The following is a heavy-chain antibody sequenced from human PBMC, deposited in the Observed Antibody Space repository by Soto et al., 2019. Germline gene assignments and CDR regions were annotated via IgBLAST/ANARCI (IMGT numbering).Heavy chain of an antibody. CDR3: TTSDNYGGNSVFDY. V-gene: IGHV3-15*01. CDR2: IKSKTDGGTT. CDR1: GFTFSNAW. J-gene: IGHJ4*02. D-gene: IGHD4-17*01. Sequence: EVQLVESGGGLVKPGGSLRLSCAASGFTFSNAWMSWVRQAPGKGLEWVGRIKSKTDGGTTDYAAPVKGRFTISRDDSKNTLYLQMNRLKTEDTAVYYCTTSDNYGGNSVFDYWGQGTLVTVSS.